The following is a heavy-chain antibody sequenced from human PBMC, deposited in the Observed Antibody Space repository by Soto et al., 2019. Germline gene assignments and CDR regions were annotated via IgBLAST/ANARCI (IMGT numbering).Heavy chain of an antibody. CDR2: IIPIFGTA. CDR3: ARVVTEDSSSWGAFDY. D-gene: IGHD6-13*01. CDR1: GGTFSSYA. J-gene: IGHJ4*02. Sequence: QVQLVQSGAEVKKPESSVKVSCKASGGTFSSYAISWVRQAPGQGLEWMGGIIPIFGTANYAQKFQGRVTITADESTSTAYMELSSLRSEDTAVYYCARVVTEDSSSWGAFDYWGQGTLVTVSS. V-gene: IGHV1-69*01.